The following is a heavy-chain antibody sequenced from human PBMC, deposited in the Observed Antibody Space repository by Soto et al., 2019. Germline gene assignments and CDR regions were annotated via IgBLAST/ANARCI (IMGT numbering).Heavy chain of an antibody. D-gene: IGHD4-17*01. V-gene: IGHV3-33*01. CDR1: GFTFSSYG. Sequence: QVQLVESGGGVVQPGRSLRLSCAASGFTFSSYGMHWVRQAPGKGQEWVAVIWYDGSNKYYADSVKGRFTISRDNSKNTLYLQMNSLRAEDTAVYYCARDAGRGDYGFDYWGQGTLVTVSS. J-gene: IGHJ4*02. CDR2: IWYDGSNK. CDR3: ARDAGRGDYGFDY.